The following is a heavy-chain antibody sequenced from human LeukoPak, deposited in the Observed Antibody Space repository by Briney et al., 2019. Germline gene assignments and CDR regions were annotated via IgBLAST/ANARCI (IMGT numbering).Heavy chain of an antibody. CDR3: ARGPYGSGSYYSDY. V-gene: IGHV3-20*04. D-gene: IGHD3-10*01. J-gene: IGHJ4*02. Sequence: GGSLRHSCAASGVTFDDYGRSWVRQAPGKGLEWVSGINWNGGSTGYADSVKGRFTISRDNSKNTLYLQMGSLRAEDMAVYYCARGPYGSGSYYSDYWGQGSLVTVSS. CDR1: GVTFDDYG. CDR2: INWNGGST.